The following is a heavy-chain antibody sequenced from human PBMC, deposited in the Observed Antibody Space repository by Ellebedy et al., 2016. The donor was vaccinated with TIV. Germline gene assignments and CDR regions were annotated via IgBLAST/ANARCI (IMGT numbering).Heavy chain of an antibody. J-gene: IGHJ4*02. D-gene: IGHD3-9*01. CDR1: GFTFSNAW. CDR3: TTGQTYYDILTGYLGSVGPSRFDY. V-gene: IGHV3-15*01. CDR2: IKSKTDGGTT. Sequence: GGSLRLXCAASGFTFSNAWMSWVRQAPGKGLEWVGRIKSKTDGGTTDYAAPVKGRFTISRDDSKNTLYLQMNSLKTEDTAVYYCTTGQTYYDILTGYLGSVGPSRFDYWGQGTLVTVSS.